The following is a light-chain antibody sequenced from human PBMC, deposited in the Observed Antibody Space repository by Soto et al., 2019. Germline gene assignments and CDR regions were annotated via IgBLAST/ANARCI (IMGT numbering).Light chain of an antibody. CDR1: QSVSSY. V-gene: IGKV3-11*01. J-gene: IGKJ1*01. CDR3: QQCSNWPRT. Sequence: DTVLTQSPGTLSLSPCERATLSFMASQSVSSYLAWYQQKPGQAPRLLIYDASNRATGIPDRFSGSGSGTDFTLTISRLEPEDFAVYYCQQCSNWPRTFGQGTKVDIK. CDR2: DAS.